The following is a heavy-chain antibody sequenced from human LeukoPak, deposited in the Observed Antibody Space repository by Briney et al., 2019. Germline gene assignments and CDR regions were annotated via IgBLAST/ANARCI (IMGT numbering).Heavy chain of an antibody. D-gene: IGHD3-10*01. CDR3: ARARRGYYGSGNDY. Sequence: ASVKVSCKVSGYTFSTYGISWVRQAPGQGLEWMGWISAYNGNTNYAQKLQGRVTMTTDTSTSTAYMELRSLRSDDTAVYYCARARRGYYGSGNDYWGQGTLVTVSS. V-gene: IGHV1-18*01. CDR1: GYTFSTYG. J-gene: IGHJ4*02. CDR2: ISAYNGNT.